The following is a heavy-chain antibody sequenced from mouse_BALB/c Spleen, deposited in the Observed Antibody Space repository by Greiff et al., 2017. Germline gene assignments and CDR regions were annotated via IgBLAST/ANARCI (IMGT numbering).Heavy chain of an antibody. V-gene: IGHV14-1*02. CDR2: IDPENGNT. CDR3: AKRMVKTWFAY. CDR1: GFNIKDYY. J-gene: IGHJ3*01. Sequence: VQLQQSGAELVRPGALVKLSCKASGFNIKDYYMHWVKQRPEQGLEWIGWIDPENGNTIYDPKFQGKASITADTSSNTAYLQLSSLTSEDTAVYYSAKRMVKTWFAYWGQGTLVNVSA. D-gene: IGHD2-1*01.